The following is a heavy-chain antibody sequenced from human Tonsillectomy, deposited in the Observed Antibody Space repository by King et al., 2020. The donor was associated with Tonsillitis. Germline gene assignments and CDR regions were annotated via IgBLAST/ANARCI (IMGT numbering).Heavy chain of an antibody. CDR1: GFTFSSYA. V-gene: IGHV3-23*04. D-gene: IGHD6-19*01. CDR2: ISDNGGST. Sequence: VQLVESGGDLVQPGGSLRLSCAASGFTFSSYAMNWVRQAPGKGLEWVSGISDNGGSTYYADSVKGRFTISRDNSKNTLYMQMTSLRAEDTAVYYGAKPPRYSSGWSDWYFDLWGRGTLVTVSS. J-gene: IGHJ2*01. CDR3: AKPPRYSSGWSDWYFDL.